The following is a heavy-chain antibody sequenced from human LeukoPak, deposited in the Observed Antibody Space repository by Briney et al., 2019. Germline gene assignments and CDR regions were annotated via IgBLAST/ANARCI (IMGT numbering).Heavy chain of an antibody. J-gene: IGHJ4*02. D-gene: IGHD6-19*01. CDR2: ISSSGGST. V-gene: IGHV3-23*01. CDR1: GFTFTNYA. Sequence: GGSLRLSCAASGFTFTNYAMSWVRQAPGKGLEWVSFISSSGGSTYYADSVKGRFTISRDNSKNTLYLQMNSLRAEDTAVYYCARDPRLRWLVRDYFDYWGQGTLVTVSS. CDR3: ARDPRLRWLVRDYFDY.